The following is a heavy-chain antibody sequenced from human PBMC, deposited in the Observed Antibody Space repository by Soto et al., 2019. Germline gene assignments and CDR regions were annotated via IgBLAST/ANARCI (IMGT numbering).Heavy chain of an antibody. J-gene: IGHJ4*02. Sequence: QMQLVQSGAEVNKTGSTVTVSCKALGNTFTYRYLHWVRQAPGQALEGMGWITPFNGDVHYAHKFQERVTITRDRSINTAYMRMSRLRSEDTAMYYCASGGAGSGPFTWELPDHWGQGTLVTVSS. CDR3: ASGGAGSGPFTWELPDH. V-gene: IGHV1-45*01. CDR1: GNTFTYRY. CDR2: ITPFNGDV. D-gene: IGHD1-26*01.